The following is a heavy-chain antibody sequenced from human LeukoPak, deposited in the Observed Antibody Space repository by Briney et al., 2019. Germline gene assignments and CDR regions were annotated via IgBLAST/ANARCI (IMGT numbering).Heavy chain of an antibody. CDR2: IWDDGSNK. V-gene: IGHV3-33*01. CDR1: RFTFSSYG. J-gene: IGHJ4*02. D-gene: IGHD2-21*02. CDR3: ARDYCGGDCFPFY. Sequence: GRSLRLSCAASRFTFSSYGMQWVRQAPDKGLEWVAVIWDDGSNKYYADSVKGRFIISRDNSKNTLYLQMNSLRGEDTAVYYCARDYCGGDCFPFYWGQGTLVTVSS.